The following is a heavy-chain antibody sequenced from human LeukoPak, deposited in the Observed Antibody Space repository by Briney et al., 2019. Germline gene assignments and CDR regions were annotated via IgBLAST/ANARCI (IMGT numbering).Heavy chain of an antibody. J-gene: IGHJ4*02. D-gene: IGHD2-21*02. CDR3: AGGRRSQPLLAQGVDF. CDR1: GYTFTAYY. CDR2: INANNGGT. Sequence: GASVKVSCKTSGYTFTAYYMHWVRQVPGQGLEWMGWINANNGGTNYARELRGRVTMTRDTSISTAYMQLSSLTSDDTALYYCAGGRRSQPLLAQGVDFWGQGTLVTVSS. V-gene: IGHV1-2*02.